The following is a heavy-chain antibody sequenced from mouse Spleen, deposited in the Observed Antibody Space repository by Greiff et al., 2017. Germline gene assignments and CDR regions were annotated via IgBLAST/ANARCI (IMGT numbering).Heavy chain of an antibody. D-gene: IGHD3-1*01. Sequence: EVKLVESGGGLVKPGGSLKLSCAASGFTFSSYAMSWVRQTPEKRLEWVAAINSNGGSTYYPDTVKDRFTISRDNAKNTLYLQMSSLRSEDTALYYCAKESPSSGSLYAMDYWGQGTSVTVSS. CDR1: GFTFSSYA. V-gene: IGHV5-6-2*01. CDR2: INSNGGST. J-gene: IGHJ4*01. CDR3: AKESPSSGSLYAMDY.